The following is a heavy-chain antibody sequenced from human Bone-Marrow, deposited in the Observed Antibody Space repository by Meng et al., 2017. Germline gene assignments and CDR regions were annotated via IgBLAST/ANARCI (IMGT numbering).Heavy chain of an antibody. CDR2: ISADGGLT. CDR1: GFTFSTYV. J-gene: IGHJ3*01. V-gene: IGHV3-64*01. Sequence: GGLLRFSCAASGFTFSTYVMHWVRQAPGKGLEFVSVISADGGLTYYAHSVKGRFFISRDNSKNTLYLQMGSLRAEDMAVYYCARDLSGSYRGAFDSWGQGTMVTVSS. D-gene: IGHD1-26*01. CDR3: ARDLSGSYRGAFDS.